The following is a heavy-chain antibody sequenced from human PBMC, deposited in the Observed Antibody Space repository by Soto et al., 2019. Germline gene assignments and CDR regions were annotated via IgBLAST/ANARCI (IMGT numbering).Heavy chain of an antibody. CDR1: GGSISSSNW. J-gene: IGHJ6*02. D-gene: IGHD3-10*01. Sequence: SETLSLTCAVSGGSISSSNWWSWVRQPPGKGLEWIGEIYHSGGTNYNPSLKSRVTISVDKSKNQFSLKLSSVTAADTAVYYCARRVRLNGSGSYYNDYYYYGMDVWGQGTTVTVSS. CDR3: ARRVRLNGSGSYYNDYYYYGMDV. V-gene: IGHV4-4*02. CDR2: IYHSGGT.